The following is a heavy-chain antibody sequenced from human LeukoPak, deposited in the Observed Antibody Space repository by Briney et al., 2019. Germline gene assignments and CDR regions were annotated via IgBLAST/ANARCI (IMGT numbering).Heavy chain of an antibody. CDR2: ISAYNGNT. Sequence: APVKVSCKASGYRFTSYGITWVRQAPGQGLEWMGWISAYNGNTNYAQKLQGRVTLTTDTSTSTAYMELRSLRSDDTAVYYCAREGYCSGGTCYSTMNWFDPWGQGTLVTVSS. CDR3: AREGYCSGGTCYSTMNWFDP. CDR1: GYRFTSYG. V-gene: IGHV1-18*01. J-gene: IGHJ5*02. D-gene: IGHD2-15*01.